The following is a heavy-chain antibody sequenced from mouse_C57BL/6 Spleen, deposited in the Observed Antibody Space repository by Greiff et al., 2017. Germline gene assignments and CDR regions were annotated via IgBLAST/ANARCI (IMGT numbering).Heavy chain of an antibody. D-gene: IGHD2-4*01. J-gene: IGHJ3*01. CDR3: AKGDYDYNVAY. CDR1: GFSLTSYG. Sequence: VKLQQSGPGLVAPSQSLSITCTFSGFSLTSYGVSWVRQPPGTGLEWLGVIWGDGSTNYHSALISRLRISKDNSKSQVFLKLTSLQTTATATCYCAKGDYDYNVAYWGQATLVTVAA. CDR2: IWGDGST. V-gene: IGHV2-3*01.